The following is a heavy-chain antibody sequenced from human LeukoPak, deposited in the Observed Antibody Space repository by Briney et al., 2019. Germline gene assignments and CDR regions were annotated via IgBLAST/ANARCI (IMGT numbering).Heavy chain of an antibody. CDR1: GGSFSGYY. CDR3: ARVVRKYPFLGFDY. CDR2: INHSGSA. J-gene: IGHJ4*02. D-gene: IGHD3-3*01. V-gene: IGHV4-34*01. Sequence: SETLSLTCAVYGGSFSGYYWSWIRQPPGKGLEWIGEINHSGSANYNPSLKSRVTISVDTSKNQFSLKLSSVTAADTAVYYCARVVRKYPFLGFDYWGQGTLVTVSS.